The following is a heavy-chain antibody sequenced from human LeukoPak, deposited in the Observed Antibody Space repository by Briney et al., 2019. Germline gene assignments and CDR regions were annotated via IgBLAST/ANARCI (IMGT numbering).Heavy chain of an antibody. J-gene: IGHJ4*02. CDR3: ATRRSGNYYFVY. Sequence: PGGSLRLSCAASGFTFSSYAMSWVRQAPGKGLEWFSFISAAGISTYYVDSVKGRFTISRDNSKNTLYLQMNSLRAEDSAVYYCATRRSGNYYFVYWGQGTLVTVSS. CDR2: ISAAGIST. D-gene: IGHD1-26*01. V-gene: IGHV3-23*01. CDR1: GFTFSSYA.